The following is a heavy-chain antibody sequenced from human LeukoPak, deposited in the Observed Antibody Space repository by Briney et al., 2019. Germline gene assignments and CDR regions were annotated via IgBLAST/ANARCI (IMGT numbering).Heavy chain of an antibody. D-gene: IGHD6-13*01. V-gene: IGHV3-7*01. J-gene: IGHJ4*02. Sequence: GGSLRLSCAASGFTFSNYWMSWVRQAPGKGLEWVANIKEDGSIKYYVDSVKGRFTVSRDNAKNSLNLQMNSLRAEDMAVYYCARIGYSSSCTDYWGQGTLVTVFS. CDR2: IKEDGSIK. CDR3: ARIGYSSSCTDY. CDR1: GFTFSNYW.